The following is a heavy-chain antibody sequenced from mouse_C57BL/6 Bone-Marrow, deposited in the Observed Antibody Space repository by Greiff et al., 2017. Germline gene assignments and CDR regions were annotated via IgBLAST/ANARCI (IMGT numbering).Heavy chain of an antibody. CDR3: ARSQGVRRGFDY. V-gene: IGHV1-75*01. CDR1: GYTFTDYY. J-gene: IGHJ2*01. D-gene: IGHD2-14*01. CDR2: IFPGSGST. Sequence: QVQLQQSGPELVKPGASVKISCKASGYTFTDYYINWVKQRPGQGLEWIGWIFPGSGSTYYNEEFKGKATLTVDKSSSTAYMLLSSLTSEDSAVYFCARSQGVRRGFDYWGQGTTLTVSS.